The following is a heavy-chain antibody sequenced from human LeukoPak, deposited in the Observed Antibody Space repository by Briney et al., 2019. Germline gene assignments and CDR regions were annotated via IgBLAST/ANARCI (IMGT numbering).Heavy chain of an antibody. CDR1: GFTVSSNS. CDR2: IYSDNT. Sequence: GGSLRLSCTVSGFTVSSNSMSWLRQAPGKGLEWVSFIYSDNTHYSDSVKGRFTISRDNSKNTLYLQMNSLRAEDTAVYYCARRACAYSHPYDYWGQGTLVTVSS. V-gene: IGHV3-53*01. J-gene: IGHJ4*02. D-gene: IGHD4/OR15-4a*01. CDR3: ARRACAYSHPYDY.